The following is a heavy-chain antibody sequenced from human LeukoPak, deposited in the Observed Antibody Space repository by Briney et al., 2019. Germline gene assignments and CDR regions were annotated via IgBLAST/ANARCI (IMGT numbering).Heavy chain of an antibody. V-gene: IGHV3-23*01. D-gene: IGHD6-19*01. J-gene: IGHJ3*02. CDR2: ISGSGGST. CDR1: GFTFSSYA. CDR3: AKVIAVAGLLGMGDAFDI. Sequence: GGSLRLSCAASGFTFSSYAMSWVRQAPGRGLEWVSAISGSGGSTYYADSVKGRFTISRGNSKNTLSLQMNSLRAEGTAVYYCAKVIAVAGLLGMGDAFDIWGQGTMVTVSS.